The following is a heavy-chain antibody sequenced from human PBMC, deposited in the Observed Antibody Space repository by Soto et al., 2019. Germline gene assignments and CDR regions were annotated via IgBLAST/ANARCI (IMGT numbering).Heavy chain of an antibody. V-gene: IGHV3-23*01. J-gene: IGHJ5*02. D-gene: IGHD1-26*01. CDR2: IRGSGGST. CDR3: ARDMHAGFTHYFDP. CDR1: GFTFSSYA. Sequence: PGGSLRLSCAASGFTFSSYAMHWVRRAPGKGLEWVSSIRGSGGSTYYGDSVKGRFTISRDNSKNTVYLQMNSLRDEDTAVYYCARDMHAGFTHYFDPWGQGTLVTVSS.